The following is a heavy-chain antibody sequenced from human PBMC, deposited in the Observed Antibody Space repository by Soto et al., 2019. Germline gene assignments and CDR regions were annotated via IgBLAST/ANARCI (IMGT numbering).Heavy chain of an antibody. D-gene: IGHD6-13*01. Sequence: GQSLKISCKGSGYSFTSYWNGWVRLMPGKGLEWMGIIYPGDSDTRYSPSFQGQVTISADKSISTAYLQWSSLKASDTAMYYCARTSAAGNYYYGMYVWTQGTTVRVSS. J-gene: IGHJ6*02. CDR3: ARTSAAGNYYYGMYV. CDR2: IYPGDSDT. V-gene: IGHV5-51*01. CDR1: GYSFTSYW.